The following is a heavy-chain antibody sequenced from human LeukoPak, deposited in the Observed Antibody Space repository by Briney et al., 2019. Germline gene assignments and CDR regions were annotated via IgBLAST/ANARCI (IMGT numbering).Heavy chain of an antibody. D-gene: IGHD3-3*01. CDR2: ISSRGGTI. CDR1: GLTFSSSE. Sequence: PGGSLTLSCAASGLTFSSSEMNWVRQAPGKGLEWISYISSRGGTIYHADSVKGRFHVSRDNAKNSLYLQMTSLSAEDTAVYYCATQRRSAISGIWGQGKMVTVSS. CDR3: ATQRRSAISGI. V-gene: IGHV3-48*03. J-gene: IGHJ3*02.